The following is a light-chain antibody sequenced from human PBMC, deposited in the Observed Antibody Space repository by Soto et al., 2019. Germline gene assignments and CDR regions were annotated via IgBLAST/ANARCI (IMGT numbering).Light chain of an antibody. CDR1: QTISSW. CDR2: KAS. Sequence: DVQMTKSPSTLSGTIGDRVTITCRASQTISSWLAWYQQKPGKAPKLLIYKASTLKSGVPSRFSGSGSGTEFTLTISSLQPDDFATYYCQQYNSYSEAFGQGTKVDI. J-gene: IGKJ1*01. CDR3: QQYNSYSEA. V-gene: IGKV1-5*03.